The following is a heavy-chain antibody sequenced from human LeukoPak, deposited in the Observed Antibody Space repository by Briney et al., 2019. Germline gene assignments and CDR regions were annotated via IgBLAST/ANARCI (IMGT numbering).Heavy chain of an antibody. CDR1: GFTFNSYS. CDR2: ISSSSSYI. V-gene: IGHV3-21*01. CDR3: ASSRDGSGSYYNWFDP. J-gene: IGHJ5*02. Sequence: PGGSLRLSCAASGFTFNSYSMNWVRQAPGKGLEWVSSISSSSSYIYYADSVKGRFTISRDNAKNSLYLQMKSLRAEDTAVYYCASSRDGSGSYYNWFDPWGQGTLVTVSS. D-gene: IGHD3-10*01.